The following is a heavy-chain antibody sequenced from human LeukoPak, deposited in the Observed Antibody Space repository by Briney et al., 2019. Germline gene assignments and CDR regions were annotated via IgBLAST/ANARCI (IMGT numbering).Heavy chain of an antibody. CDR3: ARQQSDTSLFDP. D-gene: IGHD2-21*02. J-gene: IGHJ5*02. CDR1: GNSISSTSYY. V-gene: IGHV4-39*01. Sequence: PSETLSLTCIVSGNSISSTSYYWAWIRQPPGKGLEWIGMIFYSGSAYYTPSLRGRVTLSVDTSRNQFSLNLISVTAADTGVYFCARQQSDTSLFDPWGQGTLVTVSS. CDR2: IFYSGSA.